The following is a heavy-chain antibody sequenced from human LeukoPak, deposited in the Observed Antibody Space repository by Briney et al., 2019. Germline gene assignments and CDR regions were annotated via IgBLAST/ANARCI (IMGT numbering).Heavy chain of an antibody. CDR3: AKEYCGGGRCNDDFFDY. V-gene: IGHV3-30*18. CDR1: GFTFSTNG. D-gene: IGHD2-15*01. CDR2: TSYDEKTK. Sequence: PGRSLRLSCAASGFTFSTNGMHWVRQAPGKGLEWVAVTSYDEKTKYYADSVKGRFTISRDNSRNTLYLQMNSLRAEDTAVYYCAKEYCGGGRCNDDFFDYWGQGTLVTVSS. J-gene: IGHJ4*02.